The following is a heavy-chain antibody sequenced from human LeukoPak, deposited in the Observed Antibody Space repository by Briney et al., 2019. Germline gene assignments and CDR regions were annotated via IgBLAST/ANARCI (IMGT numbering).Heavy chain of an antibody. CDR1: GYTFTSYG. J-gene: IGHJ5*02. V-gene: IGHV1-18*01. D-gene: IGHD2-15*01. CDR3: ARDPVVAATGNWFDP. Sequence: ASVRVSCKASGYTFTSYGISWVRQAPGQGLDWMGWISAYNGNTNYAQKLQGRATMTTDTSTSTAYMELRSLRSDDTAVYYCARDPVVAATGNWFDPWGQGTLVTVSS. CDR2: ISAYNGNT.